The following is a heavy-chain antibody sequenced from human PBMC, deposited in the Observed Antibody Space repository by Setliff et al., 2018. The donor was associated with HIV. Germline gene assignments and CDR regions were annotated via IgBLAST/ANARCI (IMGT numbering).Heavy chain of an antibody. Sequence: ASVKVSCKASGGTFSDYAISWVRQAPGQGLEWMGRIIPVYGTTDYAPQFQGRVTMTADKSRSTVYVDLNNLRSDDTATYYCAPDFGDNWFDPWGQGTLVTVSS. CDR3: APDFGDNWFDP. J-gene: IGHJ5*02. CDR1: GGTFSDYA. CDR2: IIPVYGTT. D-gene: IGHD4-17*01. V-gene: IGHV1-69*06.